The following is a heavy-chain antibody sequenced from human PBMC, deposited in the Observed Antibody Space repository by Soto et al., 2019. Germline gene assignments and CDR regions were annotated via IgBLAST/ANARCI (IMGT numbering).Heavy chain of an antibody. Sequence: EVHLVESGGGLVQPGGSLRLSCAASGFTFSRHWMSWVRQAPGKGLEWVAHVKPDGSGEAYVDSVRGRFIISRDNAKNSLYLQVNFLSAEDTAVYHCARPFSGGAFDIWGQGTVVTVSS. D-gene: IGHD6-25*01. CDR2: VKPDGSGE. CDR3: ARPFSGGAFDI. J-gene: IGHJ3*02. V-gene: IGHV3-7*01. CDR1: GFTFSRHW.